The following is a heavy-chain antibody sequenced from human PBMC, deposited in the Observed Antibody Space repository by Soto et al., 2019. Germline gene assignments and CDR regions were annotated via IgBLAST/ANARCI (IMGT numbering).Heavy chain of an antibody. V-gene: IGHV3-23*01. Sequence: QPGGSLRLSCTASGFTFNTYAFSWVRQAPGKGLEWVSSITDSGDSTSYADSVKGRFTISRDNSRASLFLQMSRLRVEDTAQYYCAKEYLPRRLVPAALGEDYWGPGTLVTVSS. CDR3: AKEYLPRRLVPAALGEDY. D-gene: IGHD3-16*01. CDR1: GFTFNTYA. CDR2: ITDSGDST. J-gene: IGHJ4*02.